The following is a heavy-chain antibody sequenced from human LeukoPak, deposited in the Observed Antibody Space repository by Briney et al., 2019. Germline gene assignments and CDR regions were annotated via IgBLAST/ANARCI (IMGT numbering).Heavy chain of an antibody. CDR2: INPNSGGT. D-gene: IGHD2-8*01. CDR3: ARDLRECTNGVCSGFEY. Sequence: APVKASCKASGYTFTGYYMHWVRQSPGQGLEWMGWINPNSGGTNYAQKFQGRVTMTRATSITTAYMELSRLRSDDTAVYYCARDLRECTNGVCSGFEYWGQGTVVTVSS. J-gene: IGHJ4*02. CDR1: GYTFTGYY. V-gene: IGHV1-2*02.